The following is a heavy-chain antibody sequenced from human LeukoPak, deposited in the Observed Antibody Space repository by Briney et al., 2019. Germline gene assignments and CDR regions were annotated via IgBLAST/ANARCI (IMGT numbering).Heavy chain of an antibody. V-gene: IGHV4-34*01. J-gene: IGHJ4*02. CDR1: GGSFSGYY. Sequence: SETLSLTCAVYGGSFSGYYWSWIRQPPGKGLEWIGEINHSGSTNYNPSLKSRVTISVDTSKNQFSLKLSSVTAADTAVYYCTREISGSCDYWGQGALVTVSS. CDR3: TREISGSCDY. CDR2: INHSGST. D-gene: IGHD3-10*01.